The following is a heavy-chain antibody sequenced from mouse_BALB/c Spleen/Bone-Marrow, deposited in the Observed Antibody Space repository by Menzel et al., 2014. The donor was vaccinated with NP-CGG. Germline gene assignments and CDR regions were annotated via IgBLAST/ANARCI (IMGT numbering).Heavy chain of an antibody. Sequence: EVQLVESGAELVKPGASVKLSCTASGFNIKDTYMHWVKQRPEQGLEWIGRIDPANGNTKYDPKFQGKASITADTSSNTAYLQLSSLTSEDTAVYYCASYVYGYYFDSWGQGTTLTVSS. V-gene: IGHV14-3*02. D-gene: IGHD2-2*01. CDR3: ASYVYGYYFDS. J-gene: IGHJ2*01. CDR2: IDPANGNT. CDR1: GFNIKDTY.